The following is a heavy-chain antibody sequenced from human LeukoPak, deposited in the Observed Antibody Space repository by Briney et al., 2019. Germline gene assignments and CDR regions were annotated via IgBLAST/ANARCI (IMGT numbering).Heavy chain of an antibody. Sequence: PSETLSLTCAVSGGSISTYFWSWIRQAPGKGLEWIGNIHTIEKTNYNPSLESRVSLSLDTSRNQFSLNLRSVTAADTAVYFCARDNPRTTGYSSGSTFDFWGQGTLVTVSS. CDR2: IHTIEKT. J-gene: IGHJ4*02. V-gene: IGHV4-4*07. CDR3: ARDNPRTTGYSSGSTFDF. CDR1: GGSISTYF. D-gene: IGHD6-19*01.